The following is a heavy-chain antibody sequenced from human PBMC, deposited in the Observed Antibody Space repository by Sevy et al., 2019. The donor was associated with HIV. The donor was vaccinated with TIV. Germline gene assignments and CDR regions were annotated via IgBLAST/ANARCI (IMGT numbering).Heavy chain of an antibody. J-gene: IGHJ6*02. CDR1: GLTLSTSR. D-gene: IGHD3-9*01. V-gene: IGHV3-30*18. CDR2: ISYHGRDK. Sequence: GGSLRLSCVVSGLTLSTSRMHWVRQAPGKGLEWGEVISYHGRDKFYADSGKGRSTISRDNSKNILYLQMSSLRAEDTAVYYWAKDFTGYNGVDVWGQGTMVTVSS. CDR3: AKDFTGYNGVDV.